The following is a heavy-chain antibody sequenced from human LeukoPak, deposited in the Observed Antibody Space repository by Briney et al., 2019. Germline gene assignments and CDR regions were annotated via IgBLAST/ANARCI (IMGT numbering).Heavy chain of an antibody. CDR1: GYTFTDYG. D-gene: IGHD2-2*01. CDR2: INAYNGKT. V-gene: IGHV1-18*01. Sequence: ASVTVSCTTSGYTFTDYGISWVRQAPGQGLEWMGWINAYNGKTYYAQKLQGRVTMSTDTSTSTAYMELRSLRSDDTAVYYCARWGLVAPGTYYYYYMDVWGKGTTVTLSS. J-gene: IGHJ6*03. CDR3: ARWGLVAPGTYYYYYMDV.